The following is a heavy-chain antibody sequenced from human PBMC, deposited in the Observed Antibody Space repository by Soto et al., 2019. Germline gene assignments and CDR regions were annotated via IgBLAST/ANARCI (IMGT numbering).Heavy chain of an antibody. D-gene: IGHD6-13*01. Sequence: QVQLVQSGAEVKKPGASVKVSCKASGYTFTSYAMHWVRQAPGQRLEWMGWINAGNGNTKYSQKFQGRVTITRDTSASTAYMELSSLRSEDTAVDYCARAAAGTLGWFDPWGQGTLVTVSS. CDR2: INAGNGNT. CDR1: GYTFTSYA. V-gene: IGHV1-3*01. CDR3: ARAAAGTLGWFDP. J-gene: IGHJ5*02.